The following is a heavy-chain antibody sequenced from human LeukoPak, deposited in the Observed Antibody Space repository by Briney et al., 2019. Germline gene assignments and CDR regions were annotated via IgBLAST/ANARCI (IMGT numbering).Heavy chain of an antibody. CDR3: ARGGIAMGVDY. CDR1: GFTFSNYW. J-gene: IGHJ4*02. Sequence: GGSLRLSCAASGFTFSNYWVHWVRHATGEGLVWVSCIFNDGRTTTYADSVKGRTNISRDNAKNTLYLQMNSLRAEDTAMYNCARGGIAMGVDYWGQGTLVTVSS. D-gene: IGHD6-19*01. V-gene: IGHV3-74*01. CDR2: IFNDGRTT.